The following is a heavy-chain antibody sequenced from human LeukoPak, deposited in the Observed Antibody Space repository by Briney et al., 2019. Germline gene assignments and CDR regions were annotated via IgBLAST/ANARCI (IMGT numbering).Heavy chain of an antibody. V-gene: IGHV3-23*01. Sequence: GGSLRLSCAASGFTFSSYAMSWVRQAPGKGLEWVSAISGSGGSTYYADSVKGRFTISRDNSKNTLYLQMNSLRAEDTAVYYCAKSVDLVRGVIRLAGSAFDIWGQGTMVTVSS. J-gene: IGHJ3*02. CDR2: ISGSGGST. D-gene: IGHD3-10*01. CDR3: AKSVDLVRGVIRLAGSAFDI. CDR1: GFTFSSYA.